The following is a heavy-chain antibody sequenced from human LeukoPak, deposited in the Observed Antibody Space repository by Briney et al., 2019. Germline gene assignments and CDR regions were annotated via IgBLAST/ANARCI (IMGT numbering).Heavy chain of an antibody. V-gene: IGHV4-4*07. J-gene: IGHJ3*02. CDR1: GGSISSYY. Sequence: SETLSLTCTVSGGSISSYYWSWIRQPAGKGPEWIGRICSSGSTDYSPSLKSRVTMSVDTSKNQFSLKLRSVTAADTAVYYCTRDTQVTTNDAFDIWGQGTMVTVSS. CDR2: ICSSGST. CDR3: TRDTQVTTNDAFDI. D-gene: IGHD2-21*02.